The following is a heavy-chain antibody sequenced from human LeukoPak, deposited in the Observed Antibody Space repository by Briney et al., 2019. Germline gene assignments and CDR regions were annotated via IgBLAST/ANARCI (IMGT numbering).Heavy chain of an antibody. V-gene: IGHV4-59*01. CDR2: IYYTGTT. Sequence: SETLSLTCSVSGGSISIYYWTWIRQIPGKGLEWIGYIYYTGTTNYNPLFESRATISVDTSKNQFSLTLTSVTAADSAVYFCARGEDFERYYLAYWGQGTLVTVSS. D-gene: IGHD3-9*01. J-gene: IGHJ4*02. CDR1: GGSISIYY. CDR3: ARGEDFERYYLAY.